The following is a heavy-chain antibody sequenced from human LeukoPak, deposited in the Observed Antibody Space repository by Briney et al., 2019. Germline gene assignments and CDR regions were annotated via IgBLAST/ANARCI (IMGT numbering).Heavy chain of an antibody. J-gene: IGHJ4*02. Sequence: GGSLRLSCAASGFTFSSYAMSWVRQAPGKGLEWASAISGSGGSTYYADSVKGRFTISRDNSKNTLYLQMDSLRAEDTAVYYCAKFSVTIFGVAPRYYFDYWGQGTLVTVSS. V-gene: IGHV3-23*01. D-gene: IGHD3-3*01. CDR1: GFTFSSYA. CDR2: ISGSGGST. CDR3: AKFSVTIFGVAPRYYFDY.